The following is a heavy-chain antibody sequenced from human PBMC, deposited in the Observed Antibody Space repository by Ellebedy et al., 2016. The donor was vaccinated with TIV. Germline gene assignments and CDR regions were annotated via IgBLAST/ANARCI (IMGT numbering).Heavy chain of an antibody. V-gene: IGHV3-23*01. CDR3: AKDLGYDFWSGLPDDDYYYGMDV. Sequence: GESLKISCAASGFTFSSYAMSWVRQAPGKGLEWVSAISGSGGSTYYADSVKGRFTISRDNSKNTLYLQMNSLRAEDTAVYYCAKDLGYDFWSGLPDDDYYYGMDVWGQGTTVTVSS. CDR1: GFTFSSYA. D-gene: IGHD3-3*01. J-gene: IGHJ6*02. CDR2: ISGSGGST.